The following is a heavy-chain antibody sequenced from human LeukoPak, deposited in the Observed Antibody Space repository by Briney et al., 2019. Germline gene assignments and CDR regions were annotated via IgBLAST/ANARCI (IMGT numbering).Heavy chain of an antibody. Sequence: SETLSLTCTVSGGSISSGDYYWRWIRQPPGKGLEWIGYIYYSGSTYYNPSLKSRVTISVDTSKNQFSLKLSSVTAADTAVYYCARTTGVGFDYWGQGTLVTVSS. CDR2: IYYSGST. D-gene: IGHD1-14*01. V-gene: IGHV4-30-4*01. J-gene: IGHJ4*02. CDR1: GGSISSGDYY. CDR3: ARTTGVGFDY.